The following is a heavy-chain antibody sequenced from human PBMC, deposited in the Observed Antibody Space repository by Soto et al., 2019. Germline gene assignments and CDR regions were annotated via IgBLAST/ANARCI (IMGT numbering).Heavy chain of an antibody. CDR1: GFSLSTSGVG. CDR3: AHRGVGYCSGGSCYGLFDY. CDR2: IYWDDDK. J-gene: IGHJ4*02. D-gene: IGHD2-15*01. Sequence: GSGPTLVNPTQTLTLTCTFSGFSLSTSGVGVGWIRQPPGKALEWLALIYWDDDKRYSPSLKSRLTITKDTSKNQVVLTMTNMDPVDTATYYCAHRGVGYCSGGSCYGLFDYWGQGTLVTVSS. V-gene: IGHV2-5*02.